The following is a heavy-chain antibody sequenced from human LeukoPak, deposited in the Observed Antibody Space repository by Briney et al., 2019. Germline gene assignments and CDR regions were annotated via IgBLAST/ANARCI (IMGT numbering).Heavy chain of an antibody. V-gene: IGHV1-69*13. CDR1: GGTFSSYA. CDR3: ARDTVNNWFDP. Sequence: ASVKVSCKASGGTFSSYAISWVRQAPGQGLEWMGGIIPIFGTANYAQKFQGRVTITADEATSTAYMELSSLRSEETAVYYCARDTVNNWFDPWGQGTLVTVSS. CDR2: IIPIFGTA. J-gene: IGHJ5*02. D-gene: IGHD4-11*01.